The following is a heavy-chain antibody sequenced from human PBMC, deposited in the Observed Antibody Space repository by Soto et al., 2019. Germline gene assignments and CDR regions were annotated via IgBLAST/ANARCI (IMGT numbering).Heavy chain of an antibody. CDR1: GGSISSYY. Sequence: PSETLSLTCTVSGGSISSYYWSWIRQPPGKGLEWIGYIYYSGSTNYNPSLKGRVTISVDTSKNQFSLKLSSVTAADTAVYYCARRSAIAAAGTLTYYYYYYMDVWGKGTTVTVSS. D-gene: IGHD6-13*01. CDR3: ARRSAIAAAGTLTYYYYYYMDV. V-gene: IGHV4-59*08. J-gene: IGHJ6*03. CDR2: IYYSGST.